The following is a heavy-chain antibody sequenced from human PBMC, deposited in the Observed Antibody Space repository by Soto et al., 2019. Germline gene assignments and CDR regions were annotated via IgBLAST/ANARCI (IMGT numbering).Heavy chain of an antibody. J-gene: IGHJ3*02. Sequence: GGSLRLSCAASGFSFSNYAMNWVRQAPGKGLEWVSVISGSGGSASYADSVQGRFTISRDNSNNTLYLQMNSLRAEDTAIYSCVREASGWYSRGSFDIWGQGTMVTVSS. D-gene: IGHD6-19*01. CDR1: GFSFSNYA. CDR3: VREASGWYSRGSFDI. CDR2: ISGSGGSA. V-gene: IGHV3-23*01.